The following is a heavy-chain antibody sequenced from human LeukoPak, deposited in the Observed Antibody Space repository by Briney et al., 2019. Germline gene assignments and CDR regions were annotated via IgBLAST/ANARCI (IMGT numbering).Heavy chain of an antibody. CDR1: GFTFTGYA. CDR3: AGRLVSPHWYFDL. J-gene: IGHJ2*01. Sequence: GGSLRLSCAASGFTFTGYAMNGVRQVPGKGREWVSTISSGGDATYYAASVKGRFTISRDVSKNTLSLQMVRLRAEDTAVYYCAGRLVSPHWYFDLWGRGTVVTVSS. D-gene: IGHD2-8*01. CDR2: ISSGGDAT. V-gene: IGHV3-23*01.